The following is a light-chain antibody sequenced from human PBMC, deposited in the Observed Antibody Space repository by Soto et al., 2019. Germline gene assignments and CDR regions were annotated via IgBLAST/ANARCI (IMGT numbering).Light chain of an antibody. J-gene: IGKJ1*01. CDR2: GAS. CDR1: QSVSNNY. CDR3: QQYGSSGT. Sequence: SGLRESPGAPALSPRERATLPFRASQSVSNNYLAWYQQKPGQAPRLLIYGASNRATGIPDRFSGSGSGTDFTLTISRLEPEDFAVYYCQQYGSSGTFGQGTKVDIK. V-gene: IGKV3-20*01.